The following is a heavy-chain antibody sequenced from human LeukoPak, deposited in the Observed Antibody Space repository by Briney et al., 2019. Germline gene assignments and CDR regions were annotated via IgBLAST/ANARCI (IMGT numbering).Heavy chain of an antibody. CDR3: ASGRSSSSVHDY. CDR2: INPNSGGT. CDR1: GYTFTGYY. V-gene: IGHV1-2*02. J-gene: IGHJ4*02. Sequence: ASVKVSCKASGYTFTGYYIHWVRQAPGQGLEWMGWINPNSGGTNYAQKVQGRVTMTRDTSISTAYMELSRLRSDDAAVYYCASGRSSSSVHDYWGQGTLVTVSS. D-gene: IGHD6-6*01.